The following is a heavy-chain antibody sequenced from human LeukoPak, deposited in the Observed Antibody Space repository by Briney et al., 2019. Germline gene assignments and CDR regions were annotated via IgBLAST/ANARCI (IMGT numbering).Heavy chain of an antibody. Sequence: ASVKVSCKASGYTFTGYYMHWVRQAPGQGLEWMGWINPNSGGTNYAQKFQGRVTMTRHTSISTAYMELSRLRSDDTAVYYCARDPTHLYYYDSSGYCYWGQGTLVTVSS. CDR1: GYTFTGYY. D-gene: IGHD3-22*01. CDR3: ARDPTHLYYYDSSGYCY. CDR2: INPNSGGT. J-gene: IGHJ4*02. V-gene: IGHV1-2*02.